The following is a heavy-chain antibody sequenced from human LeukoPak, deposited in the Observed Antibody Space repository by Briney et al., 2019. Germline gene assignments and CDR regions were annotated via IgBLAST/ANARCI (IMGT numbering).Heavy chain of an antibody. CDR3: ARKTDSGGQGDY. J-gene: IGHJ4*02. V-gene: IGHV4-59*01. CDR2: IYYTGST. D-gene: IGHD3-22*01. CDR1: GGSISNYY. Sequence: SETLSLTCTVSGGSISNYYWNWIRQPPGKGLEWIGYIYYTGSTNYNPSLKSRVTMSVDTSKNQFSLNLKSVTPEDTAVYYCARKTDSGGQGDYWGPGTLVTVSS.